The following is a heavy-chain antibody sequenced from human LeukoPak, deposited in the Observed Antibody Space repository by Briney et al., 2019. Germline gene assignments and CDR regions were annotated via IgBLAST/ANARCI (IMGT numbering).Heavy chain of an antibody. Sequence: GGSLRLSCAASGFTFSTYEMTWVRQAPGKGLEWVSYISSSGSTIYYADSVKGRFTISRDNAKNTLDLQMSSLRAEDTAVYYCARVDCSGGSCYFDYWGQGTLVTVSS. CDR1: GFTFSTYE. D-gene: IGHD2-15*01. CDR2: ISSSGSTI. V-gene: IGHV3-48*03. CDR3: ARVDCSGGSCYFDY. J-gene: IGHJ4*02.